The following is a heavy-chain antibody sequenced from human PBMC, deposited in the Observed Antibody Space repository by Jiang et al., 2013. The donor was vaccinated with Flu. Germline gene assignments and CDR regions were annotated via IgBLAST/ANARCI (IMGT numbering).Heavy chain of an antibody. CDR1: GYTFTSYD. Sequence: VQLVESGAEVKKPGASVKVSCKASGYTFTSYDINWVRQATGQGLEWMGWMNPNSGNTGYAQKFQGRVTMTRNTSISTAYMELSSLRSEDTAVYYCANYYGSGRDYYYYGMDVWAKGPRSPSP. D-gene: IGHD3-10*01. V-gene: IGHV1-8*01. CDR3: ANYYGSGRDYYYYGMDV. CDR2: MNPNSGNT. J-gene: IGHJ6*02.